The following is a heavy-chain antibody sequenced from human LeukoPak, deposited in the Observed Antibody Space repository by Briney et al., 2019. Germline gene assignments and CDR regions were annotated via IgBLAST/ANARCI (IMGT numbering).Heavy chain of an antibody. D-gene: IGHD3-22*01. Sequence: ASVKVSCTASGYTFTSYAMHWVRQAPGQRLEWMGWINAGNGNTKYSQKFQGRVTITRDTSASTAYMELSSLRSEDTAVYYCARLSSGYYDSSGDLDYWGQGALVTVSS. CDR2: INAGNGNT. CDR1: GYTFTSYA. V-gene: IGHV1-3*01. J-gene: IGHJ4*02. CDR3: ARLSSGYYDSSGDLDY.